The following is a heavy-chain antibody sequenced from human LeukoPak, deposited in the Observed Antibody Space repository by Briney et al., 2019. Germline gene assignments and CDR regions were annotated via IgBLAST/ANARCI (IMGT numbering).Heavy chain of an antibody. CDR2: ISWNSGSI. CDR3: AKDIGGSHGAFDI. CDR1: GFTFDDYA. V-gene: IGHV3-9*01. D-gene: IGHD1-26*01. Sequence: GGSLRLSCAASGFTFDDYAMHWVRQAPGKGLEWVSGISWNSGSIGYADSVKGRFTISRDNAKNSLYLQMNSLRAEDTALYYCAKDIGGSHGAFDIWGQGTMVTVSS. J-gene: IGHJ3*02.